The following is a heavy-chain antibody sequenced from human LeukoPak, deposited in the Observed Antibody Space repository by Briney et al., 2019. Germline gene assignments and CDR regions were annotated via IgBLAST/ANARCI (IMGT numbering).Heavy chain of an antibody. Sequence: PSETLSLTCTVSGDSIRTYYWSWIRQPPGKGLEWIGYISDSGRTNYNPSLKSRVSISADTSKNQLSLKLSSVTAADTAVYYCASDNSGSYHPYYWGLGTLVTVSS. D-gene: IGHD3-22*01. J-gene: IGHJ4*02. CDR3: ASDNSGSYHPYY. V-gene: IGHV4-4*09. CDR2: ISDSGRT. CDR1: GDSIRTYY.